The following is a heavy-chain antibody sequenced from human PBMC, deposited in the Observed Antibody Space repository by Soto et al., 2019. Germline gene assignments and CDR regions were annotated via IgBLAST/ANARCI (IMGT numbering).Heavy chain of an antibody. CDR1: SDSISSYY. Sequence: QVQLQESGPGLVRPSETLSLTCTVSSDSISSYYWSWIRQPPGKGLEWIGYIYYRGSTNSNPSLKSRLTISVDTAKNQFSLKLSSVTAADTAVYYCARDIVPRYWGQGTLVTVSS. CDR2: IYYRGST. V-gene: IGHV4-59*01. CDR3: ARDIVPRY. D-gene: IGHD2-2*01. J-gene: IGHJ1*01.